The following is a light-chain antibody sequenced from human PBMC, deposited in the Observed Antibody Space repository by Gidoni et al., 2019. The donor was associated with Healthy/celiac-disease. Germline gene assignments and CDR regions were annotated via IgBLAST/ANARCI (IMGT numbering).Light chain of an antibody. CDR2: GKN. CDR3: NSRDSIGNQVAV. V-gene: IGLV3-19*01. CDR1: SLRRYY. Sequence: SSELTQDPAVSVALGQTVRITCQGDSLRRYYASWYQQKPGQAPVLFIYGKNNRPSGIPDRFSGSSSGNTASLTITGAQAEDEADYYCNSRDSIGNQVAVFGGGTQLTVL. J-gene: IGLJ7*01.